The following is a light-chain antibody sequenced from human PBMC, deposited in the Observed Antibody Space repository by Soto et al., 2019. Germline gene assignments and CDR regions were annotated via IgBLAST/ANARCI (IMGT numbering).Light chain of an antibody. CDR1: RREVGGYDY. CDR3: SSYAVSYLV. V-gene: IGLV2-8*01. J-gene: IGLJ1*01. CDR2: DVS. Sequence: QSVLTQPPSGTGSPGQSVAISCTGTRREVGGYDYVSWYQQHPGKAPEIMIYDVSKRPSGVPERFSGSKSGNKASMTGTGLFAVYEADSYCSSYAVSYLVFGTGSKVTV.